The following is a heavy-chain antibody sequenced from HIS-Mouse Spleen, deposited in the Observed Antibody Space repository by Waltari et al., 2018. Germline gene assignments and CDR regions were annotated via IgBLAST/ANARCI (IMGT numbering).Heavy chain of an antibody. D-gene: IGHD3-3*01. CDR2: IYTSGST. V-gene: IGHV4-4*07. CDR3: ARDFHDFWSGYYGGDKKHDAFDI. J-gene: IGHJ3*02. Sequence: QVQLQESGPGLVKPSETLSLTCTVSGGSIRSYYLRWLRQPARQGLAWVGRIYTSGSTNYNPSLKSRVTMSVDTSKNQFSLKLSSVTAADTAVYYCARDFHDFWSGYYGGDKKHDAFDIWGQGTMVTVSS. CDR1: GGSIRSYY.